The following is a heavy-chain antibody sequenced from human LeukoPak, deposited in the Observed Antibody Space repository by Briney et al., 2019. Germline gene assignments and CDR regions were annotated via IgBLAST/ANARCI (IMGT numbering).Heavy chain of an antibody. D-gene: IGHD5-18*01. J-gene: IGHJ4*02. CDR1: GFTFSSYA. CDR2: ISYDGSNK. CDR3: ASNTAAFDY. Sequence: GGSLRLSCAASGFTFSSYAMHWVRQAPGKGLEWVAVISYDGSNKYYADSVKGRFTISRDNSKNTLYLQMNSLRAEDTAVYYCASNTAAFDYWGQGTLVTVSS. V-gene: IGHV3-30-3*01.